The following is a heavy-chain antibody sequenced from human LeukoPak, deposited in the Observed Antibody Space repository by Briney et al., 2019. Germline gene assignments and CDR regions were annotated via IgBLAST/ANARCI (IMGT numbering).Heavy chain of an antibody. Sequence: PGGSLRLSCAASGFTFSSYAMHWVRQAPGKGLEWVAVISYDGSNKYYADSVKGRFTISRDDSKNTLSLQMNSLRAEDTAVYYCASRIWSGVDCWGRGTLVTVSS. CDR3: ASRIWSGVDC. V-gene: IGHV3-30*14. CDR1: GFTFSSYA. CDR2: ISYDGSNK. D-gene: IGHD3-10*01. J-gene: IGHJ4*02.